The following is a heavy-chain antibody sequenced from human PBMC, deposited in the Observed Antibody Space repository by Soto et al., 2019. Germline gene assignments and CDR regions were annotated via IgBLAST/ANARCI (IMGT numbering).Heavy chain of an antibody. Sequence: SETLSLTCTVSGGSVSSGSYYWSWIRQPPGKGLEWIGYIYYSGSTNYNPSLKSRVTISVDTSKNQFSLKVSSVTAADTAVYYCARAGNWNYMFDPRGQGTLVTVSS. CDR1: GGSVSSGSYY. CDR2: IYYSGST. V-gene: IGHV4-61*01. CDR3: ARAGNWNYMFDP. D-gene: IGHD1-7*01. J-gene: IGHJ5*02.